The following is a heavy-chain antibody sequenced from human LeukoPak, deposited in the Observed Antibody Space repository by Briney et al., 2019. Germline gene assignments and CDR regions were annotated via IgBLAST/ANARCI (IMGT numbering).Heavy chain of an antibody. V-gene: IGHV3-21*04. CDR2: ISSSSSYI. D-gene: IGHD6-19*01. CDR3: ARLRQWLTQDYYYYYGMDV. J-gene: IGHJ6*02. CDR1: GFTFSSYS. Sequence: GGSLRLSCAASGFTFSSYSMNWVRQAPGKGLEWVSSISSSSSYIYYADSVKGRFTISRDNAKNSLYLQMNSLRAEDTAVYYCARLRQWLTQDYYYYYGMDVWGQGTTVTVSS.